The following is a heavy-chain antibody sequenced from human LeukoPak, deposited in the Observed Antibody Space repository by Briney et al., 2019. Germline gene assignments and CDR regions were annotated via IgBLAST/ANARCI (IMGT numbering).Heavy chain of an antibody. Sequence: SETLSLTCTVSGGSISSYWWSWIRQPPGKGLEWIGYIYYSGSTNYNPSLKRRVTLSVDTSKNQFSLKLSSVTAADTAMYYCARHAISSGWGEDNYYMDVWGKGTTVTVSS. CDR2: IYYSGST. V-gene: IGHV4-59*08. CDR1: GGSISSYW. J-gene: IGHJ6*03. D-gene: IGHD6-19*01. CDR3: ARHAISSGWGEDNYYMDV.